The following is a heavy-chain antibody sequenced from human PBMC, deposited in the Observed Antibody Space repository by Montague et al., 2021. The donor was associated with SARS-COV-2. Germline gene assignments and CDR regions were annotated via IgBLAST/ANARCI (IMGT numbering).Heavy chain of an antibody. V-gene: IGHV4-39*01. D-gene: IGHD3-10*01. CDR3: ARLGFVELWLYLSWFDP. J-gene: IGHJ5*02. CDR1: GDSIRSSGYY. Sequence: SETLSLTCSVSGDSIRSSGYYWGWVRQPPGKGLEWIGTVYYSGSTNYNPSLKSRVTMPVDTSKNQFSLKLRSVTAADTAVYYCARLGFVELWLYLSWFDPWGQGTLVTVSS. CDR2: VYYSGST.